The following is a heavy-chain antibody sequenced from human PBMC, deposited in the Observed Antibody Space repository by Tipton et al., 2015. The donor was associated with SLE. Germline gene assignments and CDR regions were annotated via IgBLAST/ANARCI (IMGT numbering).Heavy chain of an antibody. V-gene: IGHV3-30*18. Sequence: SLRLSCAASGFTFSSYGMHWVRQAPGKGLEWVAVISYDGSNKYYADSVKGRFTISRDNSKNTLYLQMNSLRAEDTAVYYCAKDGRRYCSSTSCYLLDYWGQGTLVTVSS. CDR3: AKDGRRYCSSTSCYLLDY. J-gene: IGHJ4*02. D-gene: IGHD2-2*01. CDR2: ISYDGSNK. CDR1: GFTFSSYG.